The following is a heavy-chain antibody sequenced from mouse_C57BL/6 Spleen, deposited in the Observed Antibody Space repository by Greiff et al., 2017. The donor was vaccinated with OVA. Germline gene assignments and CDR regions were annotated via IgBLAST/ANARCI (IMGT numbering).Heavy chain of an antibody. CDR1: GYTFTSYG. CDR3: ARLTGTYYFDY. CDR2: IYPRSGNT. V-gene: IGHV1-81*01. J-gene: IGHJ2*01. D-gene: IGHD4-1*01. Sequence: QVQLQQSGAELARPGASVKLSCKASGYTFTSYGISWVKQRTGQGLEWIGEIYPRSGNTYYNEKFKGKATLTADKSSSTAYMELRSLTSEDSAGYFCARLTGTYYFDYWGQGTTLTVSS.